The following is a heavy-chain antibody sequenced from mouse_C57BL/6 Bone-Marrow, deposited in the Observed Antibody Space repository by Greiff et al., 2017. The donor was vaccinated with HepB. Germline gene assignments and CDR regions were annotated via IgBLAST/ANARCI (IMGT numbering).Heavy chain of an antibody. CDR2: INPSTGGT. CDR3: AKNWLYYAMDY. J-gene: IGHJ4*01. D-gene: IGHD2-2*01. V-gene: IGHV1-42*01. Sequence: VQLKQSGPELVKPGASVKISCKASGYSFTGYYMNWVKQSPEKSLEWIGEINPSTGGTTYNQKFKAKATLTVDKSSSTAYMQLKSLTSEDSAVYYCAKNWLYYAMDYWGQGTSVTVSS. CDR1: GYSFTGYY.